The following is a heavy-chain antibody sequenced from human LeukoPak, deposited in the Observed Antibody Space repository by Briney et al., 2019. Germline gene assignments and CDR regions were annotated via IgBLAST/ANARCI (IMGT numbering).Heavy chain of an antibody. CDR3: ARAPSSGWYVDV. V-gene: IGHV3-21*01. CDR1: GFTFSSYS. Sequence: PGGSLRLSCAASGFTFSSYSMNWVRQAPGKGLEWVSSISSSSSYIYYADSVKGRFTISRDNAKNSLYLQMNSLRAEDTAVYYCARAPSSGWYVDVWGQGTTVTVSS. D-gene: IGHD6-19*01. CDR2: ISSSSSYI. J-gene: IGHJ6*02.